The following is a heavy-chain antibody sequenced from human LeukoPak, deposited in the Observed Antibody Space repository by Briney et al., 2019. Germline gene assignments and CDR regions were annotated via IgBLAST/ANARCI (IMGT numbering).Heavy chain of an antibody. CDR1: GGSISSSTYY. CDR2: IYYSGST. CDR3: ARDRDDNLFDY. V-gene: IGHV4-39*07. J-gene: IGHJ4*02. Sequence: SETLSLTCTVSGGSISSSTYYWGWIRQPPGKGLEWIGTIYYSGSTYYNPSLKSRVTISVYTSKNQFSLKLSSVTAADTAVYYCARDRDDNLFDYWGQGTLVTVSS. D-gene: IGHD1-14*01.